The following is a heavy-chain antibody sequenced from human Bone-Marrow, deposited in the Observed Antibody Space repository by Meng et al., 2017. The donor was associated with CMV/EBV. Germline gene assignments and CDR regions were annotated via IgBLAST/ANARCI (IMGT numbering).Heavy chain of an antibody. D-gene: IGHD4-17*01. CDR2: INPNSGGT. CDR1: GYTFTSYD. CDR3: ARGWYGDRYQSGWFDP. J-gene: IGHJ5*02. Sequence: ASVKVSCKASGYTFTSYDINWVRQAPGQGLEWMGWINPNSGGTNYAQKFQGRVTMTRDTSISTAYMELSRLRSDDTAVYYCARGWYGDRYQSGWFDPWGQGTLVTVSS. V-gene: IGHV1-2*02.